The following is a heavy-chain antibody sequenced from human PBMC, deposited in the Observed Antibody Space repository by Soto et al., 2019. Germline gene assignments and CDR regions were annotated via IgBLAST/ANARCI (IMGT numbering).Heavy chain of an antibody. Sequence: ASVKVSCKASGYSFTSYGISWVRQAPGQGLEWMGWISAHNGNTKSAQKFKGRVTMTTETSTSTAYMELRSLRSDDTAVYYFARGLWDSSGYYIVRFDYWGQGTLVTVSS. D-gene: IGHD3-22*01. CDR1: GYSFTSYG. J-gene: IGHJ4*02. CDR3: ARGLWDSSGYYIVRFDY. V-gene: IGHV1-18*04. CDR2: ISAHNGNT.